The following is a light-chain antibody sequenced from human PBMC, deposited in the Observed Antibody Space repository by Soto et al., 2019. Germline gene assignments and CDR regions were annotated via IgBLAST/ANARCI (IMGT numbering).Light chain of an antibody. Sequence: EIVLTQSPGTLSLSPGERATLSCRASQSVSSSYLAWYQQKPGQAPRLLIYGASSRATGIPDRFSGSGSGTDFTLTISRLEPEDFAMYYCQLRITFGQGTRLEIK. CDR1: QSVSSSY. V-gene: IGKV3-20*01. CDR3: QLRIT. J-gene: IGKJ5*01. CDR2: GAS.